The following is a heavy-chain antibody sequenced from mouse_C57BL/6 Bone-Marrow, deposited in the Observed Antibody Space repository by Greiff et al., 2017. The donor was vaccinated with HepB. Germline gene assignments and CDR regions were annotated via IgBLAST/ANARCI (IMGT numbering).Heavy chain of an antibody. CDR2: INPSNGGT. CDR1: GYTFTSYW. V-gene: IGHV1-53*01. J-gene: IGHJ3*01. Sequence: QVQLQQPGTELVKPGASVKLSCKASGYTFTSYWMHWVKQRPGQGLEWIGNINPSNGGTNYNEKFKSKATLTVDKSSSTAYMQLSSLTSKNSAVYSCATDRLIYYDYDGEYWGQGTLVTVSA. CDR3: ATDRLIYYDYDGEY. D-gene: IGHD2-4*01.